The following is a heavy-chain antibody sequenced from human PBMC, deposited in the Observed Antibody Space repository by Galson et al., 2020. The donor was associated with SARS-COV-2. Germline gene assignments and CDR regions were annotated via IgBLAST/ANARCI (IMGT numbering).Heavy chain of an antibody. J-gene: IGHJ6*03. Sequence: SGPTLVKPTETLTLTCTVSGFSLSNATMGVSWIRQPPGKALEWLAHIFSNAEKSYSTSLKSRLTISKDTSKSQVFLTMTNMDPVDTATYYCARIPAFYYYYMDVWGKGTTVTVSS. V-gene: IGHV2-26*01. CDR1: GFSLSNATMG. CDR3: ARIPAFYYYYMDV. CDR2: IFSNAEK.